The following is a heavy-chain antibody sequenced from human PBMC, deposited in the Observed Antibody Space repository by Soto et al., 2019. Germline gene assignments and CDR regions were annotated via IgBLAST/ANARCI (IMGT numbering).Heavy chain of an antibody. D-gene: IGHD3-10*01. V-gene: IGHV1-69*02. CDR1: GGTFSSYT. Sequence: ASVXVSCKASGGTFSSYTISWVRQAPGQGLEWMGRIIPILGIANYAQKFQGRVTITADKSTSTAYMELSSLRSEDTAVYYCARAYYYGSGSYTPYFDYWGQGTLVTVSS. CDR2: IIPILGIA. J-gene: IGHJ4*02. CDR3: ARAYYYGSGSYTPYFDY.